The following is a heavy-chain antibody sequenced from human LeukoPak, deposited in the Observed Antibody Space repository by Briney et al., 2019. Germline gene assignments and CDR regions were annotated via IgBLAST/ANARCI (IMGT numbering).Heavy chain of an antibody. D-gene: IGHD4-17*01. J-gene: IGHJ6*02. CDR1: GFAFNTYS. Sequence: GGSLRLSCAASGFAFNTYSMNWVRQAPGKGLEWVSSITSSSTTIYYADSVKGRFTISRDNSKNTLYLQMNSLRAEDTAVYYCARVYGDYARVLYYYYGMDVWGQGTTVTVSS. CDR3: ARVYGDYARVLYYYYGMDV. CDR2: ITSSSTTI. V-gene: IGHV3-48*01.